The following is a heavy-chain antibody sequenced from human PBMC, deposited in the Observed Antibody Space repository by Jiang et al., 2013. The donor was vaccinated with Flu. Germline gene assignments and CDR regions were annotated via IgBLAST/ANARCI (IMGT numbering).Heavy chain of an antibody. Sequence: KPTQTLTLTCTFSGFSSRGVGVGWIRQSPGKALEWLAVIYWTDDKCYSPSLKSRLSITKDTSKNQVVLTMTNMDPVDTATYYCARRLDEKGGAFDVWGQGTSGHHLF. CDR1: GFSSRGVG. CDR3: ARRLDEKGGAFDV. V-gene: IGHV2-5*01. J-gene: IGHJ3*01. CDR2: IYWTDDK. D-gene: IGHD3-16*01.